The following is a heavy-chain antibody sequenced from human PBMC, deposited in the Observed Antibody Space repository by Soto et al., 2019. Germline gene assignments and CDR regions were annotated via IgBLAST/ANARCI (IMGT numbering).Heavy chain of an antibody. J-gene: IGHJ4*01. CDR2: ILPIFNTA. Sequence: GASVKVSFKASGGTFSSNAISLVRRAPGQGPEWMGGILPIFNTANYAQNFQGRVTITADESTSTSYMELTSLKSEDTAIYYCATGRRGYSSSFPRFYFEYWGQGTMVTVSS. V-gene: IGHV1-69*13. CDR1: GGTFSSNA. D-gene: IGHD5-18*01. CDR3: ATGRRGYSSSFPRFYFEY.